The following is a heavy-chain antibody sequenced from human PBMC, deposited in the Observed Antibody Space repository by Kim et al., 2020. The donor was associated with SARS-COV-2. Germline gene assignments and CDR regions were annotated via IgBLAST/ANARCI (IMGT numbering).Heavy chain of an antibody. CDR1: GYTFTGYY. CDR2: INPNGGGS. V-gene: IGHV1-2*02. Sequence: ASVKVSCTAVGYTFTGYYIHWVRQAPGQGLEWMGWINPNGGGSNYAQKFQGRVTMTRDTSTNTAHMELTSLRSDDTAVYYCTRYCIRLRFSAYFGSWGPG. J-gene: IGHJ4*02. CDR3: TRYCIRLRFSAYFGS. D-gene: IGHD2-15*01.